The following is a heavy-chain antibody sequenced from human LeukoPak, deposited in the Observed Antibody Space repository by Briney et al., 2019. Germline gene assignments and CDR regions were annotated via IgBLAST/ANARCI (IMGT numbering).Heavy chain of an antibody. J-gene: IGHJ6*02. Sequence: GGSLRLSCAASGFTFKTHATSWVRQAPGRGLVWVSRIDDSGVIRSYADSVKGRFTISRDNSKMTLTLQMNSLRAEDTAVYYCAKRLKRNYYYHYAMDVWGQGTTVTVSS. V-gene: IGHV3-23*01. D-gene: IGHD3-22*01. CDR3: AKRLKRNYYYHYAMDV. CDR1: GFTFKTHA. CDR2: IDDSGVIR.